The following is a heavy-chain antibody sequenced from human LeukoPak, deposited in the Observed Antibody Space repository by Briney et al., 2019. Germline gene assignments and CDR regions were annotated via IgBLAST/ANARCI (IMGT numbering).Heavy chain of an antibody. Sequence: ASVKVSCRASGYTFTGFYIHWVRQAPGQGLEWMGWINPNSGDTNYGQKFEGWLTMTRDTSISTAYMELSRLRSDDTAIYYCVTTRRYYYDTSGPDAFDIWGQGTMVTVSS. CDR1: GYTFTGFY. CDR2: INPNSGDT. J-gene: IGHJ3*02. D-gene: IGHD3-22*01. CDR3: VTTRRYYYDTSGPDAFDI. V-gene: IGHV1-2*04.